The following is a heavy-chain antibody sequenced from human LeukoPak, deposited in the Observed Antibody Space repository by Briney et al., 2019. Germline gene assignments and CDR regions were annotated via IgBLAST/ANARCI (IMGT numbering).Heavy chain of an antibody. Sequence: GGSLRLSCAASGFTFSSYSMNWVRQAPGKGLEWVSYISSSGSTIYYADSVKGRFTISRDNAKNSLYLQMNSLRAEDTAVYYCARAGYNSDYFDYWGQGTLVTVSS. J-gene: IGHJ4*02. D-gene: IGHD5-24*01. CDR3: ARAGYNSDYFDY. V-gene: IGHV3-48*04. CDR2: ISSSGSTI. CDR1: GFTFSSYS.